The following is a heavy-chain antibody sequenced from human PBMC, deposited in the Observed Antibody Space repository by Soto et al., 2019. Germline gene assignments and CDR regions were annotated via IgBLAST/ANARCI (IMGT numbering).Heavy chain of an antibody. Sequence: QVQLVESGGGVVQPGRSLRLSCAASGFTFSSYSMHWVRQAPGKGLEWVAVIWYDGSNKYYADSVKGRFTISRDNSKNTLYLQMNSLRAEDTAVYYCARDLGYYYGSGGALWGFDPWGQGTLVTVSS. V-gene: IGHV3-33*01. CDR2: IWYDGSNK. CDR3: ARDLGYYYGSGGALWGFDP. CDR1: GFTFSSYS. D-gene: IGHD3-10*01. J-gene: IGHJ5*02.